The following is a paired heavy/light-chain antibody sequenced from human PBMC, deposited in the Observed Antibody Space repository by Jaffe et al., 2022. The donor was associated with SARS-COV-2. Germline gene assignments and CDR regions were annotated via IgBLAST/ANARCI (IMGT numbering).Heavy chain of an antibody. D-gene: IGHD3-22*01. J-gene: IGHJ3*02. CDR1: GGSISSYY. CDR3: ARHKGYYYDSSGYSTGGTDAFDI. Sequence: QVQLQESGPGLVKPSETLSLTCTVSGGSISSYYWSWIRQPPGKGLEWIGYIYYSGSTNYNPSLKSRVTISVDTSKNQFSLKLSSVTAADTAVYYCARHKGYYYDSSGYSTGGTDAFDIWGQGTMVTVSS. CDR2: IYYSGST. V-gene: IGHV4-59*08.
Light chain of an antibody. J-gene: IGLJ2*01. CDR1: NIGSKS. CDR3: QVWDSSSDHQGV. CDR2: DDS. V-gene: IGLV3-21*02. Sequence: SYVLTQPPSVSVAPGQTARITCGGNNIGSKSVHWYQQKPGQAPVLVVYDDSDRPSGIPERFSGSNSGNTATLTISRVEAGDEADYYCQVWDSSSDHQGVFGGGTKLTVL.